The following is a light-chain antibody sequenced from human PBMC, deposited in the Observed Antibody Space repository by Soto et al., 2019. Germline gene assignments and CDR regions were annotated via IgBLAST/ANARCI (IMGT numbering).Light chain of an antibody. CDR3: QQYDSSPYT. Sequence: EIVLTQSPGTLSLSPGERATLSCRASQSVRSSFLAWYQQKPGQAPRLLIYGASSRATGIPDRFSGSGSGTDLTLTISRLEPEDFAVYYCQQYDSSPYTFGQGTKLEIK. V-gene: IGKV3-20*01. CDR2: GAS. CDR1: QSVRSSF. J-gene: IGKJ2*01.